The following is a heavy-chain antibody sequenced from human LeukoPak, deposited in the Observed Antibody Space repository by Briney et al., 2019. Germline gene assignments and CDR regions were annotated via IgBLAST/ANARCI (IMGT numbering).Heavy chain of an antibody. CDR2: INHSGST. J-gene: IGHJ4*02. CDR1: GGSISSYY. D-gene: IGHD2-15*01. CDR3: ARERTGSGFDY. Sequence: ASETLSLTCTVSGGSISSYYWSWIRQPPGKGLEWIGEINHSGSTNYNPSLKSRVTISVDTSKNQFSLKLSSVTAADTAVYYCARERTGSGFDYWGQGTLVTVSS. V-gene: IGHV4-34*01.